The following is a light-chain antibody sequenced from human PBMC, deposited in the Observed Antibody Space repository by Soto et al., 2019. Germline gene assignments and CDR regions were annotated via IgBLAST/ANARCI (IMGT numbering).Light chain of an antibody. J-gene: IGLJ1*01. Sequence: NFMLTQPHSVSESPGKTVTVSCTRSRGSIATNYVQWYQQRPGSSPTIVIYEDNQRPSGVPDRFSGSIDSSSNSASLTISGLKTEDEADYYCQSYDSSSQVFGTGTKLTVL. CDR2: EDN. CDR3: QSYDSSSQV. V-gene: IGLV6-57*01. CDR1: RGSIATNY.